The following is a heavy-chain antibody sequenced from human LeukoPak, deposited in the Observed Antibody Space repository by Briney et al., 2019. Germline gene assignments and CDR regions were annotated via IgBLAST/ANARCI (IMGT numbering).Heavy chain of an antibody. Sequence: PSETLSLTCAVSGDSISSRTYYWSWIRQHPGKGLEWIGYNYYSGTTYYNPSLKSRLTISVDTSENQFSLKLSSVTAADTAVYYCARNSNNAFDNWGQGTMVTVSS. CDR3: ARNSNNAFDN. V-gene: IGHV4-31*11. J-gene: IGHJ3*02. D-gene: IGHD6-13*01. CDR2: NYYSGTT. CDR1: GDSISSRTYY.